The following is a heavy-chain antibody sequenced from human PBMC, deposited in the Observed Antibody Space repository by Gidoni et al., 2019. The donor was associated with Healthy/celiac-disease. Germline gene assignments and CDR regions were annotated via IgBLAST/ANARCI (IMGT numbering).Heavy chain of an antibody. V-gene: IGHV3-66*01. D-gene: IGHD7-27*01. CDR2: IYSGGST. CDR1: GFTVSSNY. J-gene: IGHJ3*02. CDR3: ARGSGWGDAFDI. Sequence: EVQLVESGGGLIQPGGSLRLSCAASGFTVSSNYMSWVRQAPGNGMEWVLGIYSGGSTYYADSVKGRFNISRDNSKNTLYLQMNSLRAEDTAVYYCARGSGWGDAFDIWGQGTMVTVSS.